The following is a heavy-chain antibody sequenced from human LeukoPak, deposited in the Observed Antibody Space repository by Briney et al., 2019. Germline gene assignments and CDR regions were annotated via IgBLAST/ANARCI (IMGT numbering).Heavy chain of an antibody. CDR3: AKGNNYDFWSGYVDI. J-gene: IGHJ3*02. CDR2: ISSTYAGT. D-gene: IGHD3-3*01. V-gene: IGHV3-23*01. CDR1: GFSLSSYA. Sequence: PGGSLRLSCAASGFSLSSYAMSWVRQAPGKGLEWVSAISSTYAGTYHADSVRGRFTISRDSSKNTLYLQMNSLRAEDTAVYYCAKGNNYDFWSGYVDIWGQGTMVTVSS.